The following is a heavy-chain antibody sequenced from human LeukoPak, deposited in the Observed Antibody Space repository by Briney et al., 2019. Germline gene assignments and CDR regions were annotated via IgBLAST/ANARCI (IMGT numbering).Heavy chain of an antibody. Sequence: GASVKVSCKASGYTFTGYYMHWVRQAPGQGLEWLGWINPNSGGTHYVQKFQDRVIMTRDTSIRTAYMEVSRLGSDDTAEYYCATMGATNFDHWGQGTLVTVSS. V-gene: IGHV1-2*02. CDR3: ATMGATNFDH. CDR2: INPNSGGT. CDR1: GYTFTGYY. D-gene: IGHD1-26*01. J-gene: IGHJ4*02.